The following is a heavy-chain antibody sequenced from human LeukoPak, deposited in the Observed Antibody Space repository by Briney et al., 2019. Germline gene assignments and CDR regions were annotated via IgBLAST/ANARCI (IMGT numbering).Heavy chain of an antibody. V-gene: IGHV3-48*03. J-gene: IGHJ6*04. CDR2: ISSSGSTI. Sequence: GGSLRLSCAASGFTFSSYEMNWVRQAPGKGLEWVSYISSSGSTIYYADSVKGRFTISRDNAKNSLYLQMNSLRAEDTAVYYCARGRVATVRIYYYYYGMDVWGKGTMVTVSS. CDR3: ARGRVATVRIYYYYYGMDV. CDR1: GFTFSSYE. D-gene: IGHD5-12*01.